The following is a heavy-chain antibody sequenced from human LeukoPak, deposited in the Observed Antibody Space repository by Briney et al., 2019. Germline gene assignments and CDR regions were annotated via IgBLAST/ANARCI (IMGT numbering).Heavy chain of an antibody. CDR2: YSGST. CDR3: AGQNTGSYSQIDI. CDR1: GGSISSYY. J-gene: IGHJ3*02. Sequence: SETLSLTCTVSGGSISSYYWNWIRQPPGKGLEWIGCYSGSTNFNPSLKSRVTISVDTSKNQFSLRLSSVTAADTAVYYCAGQNTGSYSQIDIWGQGTMVTVSS. V-gene: IGHV4-59*08. D-gene: IGHD1-26*01.